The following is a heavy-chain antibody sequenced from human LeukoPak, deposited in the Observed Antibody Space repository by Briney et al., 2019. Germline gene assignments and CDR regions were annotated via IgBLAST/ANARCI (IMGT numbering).Heavy chain of an antibody. V-gene: IGHV4-39*01. J-gene: IGHJ4*02. D-gene: IGHD2-2*01. CDR1: GGSISSSSYY. Sequence: WETLSLTCTVSGGSISSSSYYWGWIRQPPGKGLEWIGSIYYSGSTYYNPSLKSRVTISVDTSKNQFSLKLSSVTAADTAVYYCASRYCSSTSCPFDYWGQGTLVTVSS. CDR3: ASRYCSSTSCPFDY. CDR2: IYYSGST.